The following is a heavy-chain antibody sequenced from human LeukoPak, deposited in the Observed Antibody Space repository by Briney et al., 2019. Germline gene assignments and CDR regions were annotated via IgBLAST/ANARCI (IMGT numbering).Heavy chain of an antibody. J-gene: IGHJ4*02. V-gene: IGHV3-23*01. CDR2: ISATGGST. CDR3: AKKENNTSLYYFDY. CDR1: GFTFSNHA. D-gene: IGHD2-2*01. Sequence: GGSLRLSCASSGFTFSNHAMTWVRQAPGKGLEWVSAISATGGSTYYADSVKGRFTISRDNSKKTLFLQMINLRGEDTAVYYCAKKENNTSLYYFDYWGQGTLVTVSS.